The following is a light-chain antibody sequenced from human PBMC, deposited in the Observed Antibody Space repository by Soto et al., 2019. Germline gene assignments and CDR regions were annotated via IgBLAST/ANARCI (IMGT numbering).Light chain of an antibody. CDR3: QQYNNWPRT. J-gene: IGKJ1*01. CDR1: QSVNSN. Sequence: EMVMTQSPATLSVSPGERGTLSCRASQSVNSNLAWYQQKPGQAPRLLIYGASTRATGIPARFSGSGSGTEFTLTISSLQSEDFAVYYCQQYNNWPRTFGQGTKVDIK. CDR2: GAS. V-gene: IGKV3-15*01.